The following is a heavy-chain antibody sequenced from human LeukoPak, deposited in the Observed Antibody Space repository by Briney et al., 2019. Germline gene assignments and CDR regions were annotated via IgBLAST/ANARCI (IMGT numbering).Heavy chain of an antibody. CDR2: IKQDGSEK. CDR3: AKDLRVGATPFIDY. J-gene: IGHJ4*02. D-gene: IGHD1-26*01. Sequence: GGSLRLSCAASGFPFSSYWMSWVRQAPGKGLEWVANIKQDGSEKYYVDSVKGRFTISRDNAKNSLYLQMNSLRAEDTAVYYCAKDLRVGATPFIDYWGQGTLVTVSS. CDR1: GFPFSSYW. V-gene: IGHV3-7*01.